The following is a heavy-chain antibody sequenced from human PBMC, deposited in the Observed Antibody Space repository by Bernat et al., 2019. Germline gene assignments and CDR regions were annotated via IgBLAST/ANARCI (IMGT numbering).Heavy chain of an antibody. CDR3: GRQYYFDY. V-gene: IGHV3-49*04. D-gene: IGHD2/OR15-2a*01. CDR2: IRSKAYGGTP. CDR1: GFTFGDYD. Sequence: EVQLVESGGGLVQPGGFLRLSCAASGFTFGDYDVSWVRQAPGKGLEWVGFIRSKAYGGTPEYAASVKGRFTISRDDSISIAYLQMNSLKTDDTAVYYCGRQYYFDYWGQGTLVTVSS. J-gene: IGHJ4*02.